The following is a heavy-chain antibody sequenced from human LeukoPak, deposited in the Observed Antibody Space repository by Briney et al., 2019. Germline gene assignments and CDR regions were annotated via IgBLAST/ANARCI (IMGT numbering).Heavy chain of an antibody. V-gene: IGHV4-59*01. Sequence: PPGTLSLTCAVSGGSISSYSLSWIRQPPGKGLEWIWYIYYSGGANYNPYPKSRAAISSDTTKTQSSLKLSSVPAEDTPVYYCASEVGATRSLSYYGCMDVGDKG. D-gene: IGHD1-26*01. CDR3: ASEVGATRSLSYYGCMDV. J-gene: IGHJ6*03. CDR1: GGSISSYS. CDR2: IYYSGGA.